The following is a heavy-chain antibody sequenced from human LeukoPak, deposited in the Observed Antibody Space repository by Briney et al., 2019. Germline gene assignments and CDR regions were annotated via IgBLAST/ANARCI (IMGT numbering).Heavy chain of an antibody. J-gene: IGHJ4*02. CDR1: GFTFSSYA. V-gene: IGHV3-30*04. D-gene: IGHD2-15*01. CDR3: ARRRWYLDY. Sequence: PGGSLRLSCAASGFTFSSYAMHWVRQAPGKGLEWVAVISYDGSNKYYADSVKGRFTISRDNSKNTLYLQMNSLRAEDTAVYYCARRRWYLDYWGQGTLVTVSP. CDR2: ISYDGSNK.